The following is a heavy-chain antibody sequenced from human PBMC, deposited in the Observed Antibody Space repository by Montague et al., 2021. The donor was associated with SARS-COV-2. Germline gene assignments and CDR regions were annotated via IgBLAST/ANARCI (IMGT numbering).Heavy chain of an antibody. J-gene: IGHJ3*02. CDR1: GGSFSSRDYY. Sequence: SETLSLTCTVSGGSFSSRDYYWGWIRQPPGKGLEWIGRLFYSANTYYNPSLRSRVTISVDTSKNQFSLKLSSVTAADTAVYYCARANCDFWRGHTRGGAFDIWGQGTMVTVSS. CDR3: ARANCDFWRGHTRGGAFDI. CDR2: LFYSANT. D-gene: IGHD3-3*01. V-gene: IGHV4-39*01.